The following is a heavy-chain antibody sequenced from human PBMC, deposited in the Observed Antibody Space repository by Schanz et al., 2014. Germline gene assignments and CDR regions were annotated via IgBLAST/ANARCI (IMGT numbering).Heavy chain of an antibody. D-gene: IGHD2-21*02. CDR3: AKVQTHTLYGGNSCFDY. Sequence: QLVESGGGLVKPGGSLRLSCAASGFTFDDHAMHWVRQVPGKGLEWVSGISWNSGNIAYADSVKGRFTISRDNAKNSLYLQMNSLRPEDTALYYCAKVQTHTLYGGNSCFDYWGQGTLVTVSS. J-gene: IGHJ4*02. V-gene: IGHV3-9*01. CDR2: ISWNSGNI. CDR1: GFTFDDHA.